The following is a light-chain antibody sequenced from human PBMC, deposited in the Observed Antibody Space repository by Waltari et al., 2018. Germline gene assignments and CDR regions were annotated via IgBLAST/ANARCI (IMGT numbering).Light chain of an antibody. J-gene: IGKJ4*01. V-gene: IGKV1-NL1*01. CDR3: QQYYSTPPVT. CDR2: EAT. CDR1: QDISNS. Sequence: DIQMTQSPSSLSASVGDRVNITCRASQDISNSLVWYQQKPGKAPNLLIAEATRLESGVPSRFIGSGSGTHYTLTIYRLQPEDFATYYCQQYYSTPPVTFGGGTKVEMK.